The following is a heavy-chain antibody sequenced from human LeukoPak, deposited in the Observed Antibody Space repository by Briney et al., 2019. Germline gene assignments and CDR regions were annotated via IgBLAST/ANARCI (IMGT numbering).Heavy chain of an antibody. CDR2: IYTSGST. CDR3: ARGEITMVRGVPRGWFDP. V-gene: IGHV4-4*07. CDR1: GGSISSYY. J-gene: IGHJ5*02. D-gene: IGHD3-10*01. Sequence: SGTLSLTCTVSGGSISSYYWSWIRQPAGKGLEWIGRIYTSGSTNYNPSLKSRVTMSVDTSKNQFSLKLSSVTAADTAVYYCARGEITMVRGVPRGWFDPWGQGTLVTVSS.